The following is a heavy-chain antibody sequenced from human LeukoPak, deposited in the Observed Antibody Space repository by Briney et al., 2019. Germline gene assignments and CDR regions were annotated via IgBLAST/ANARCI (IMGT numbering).Heavy chain of an antibody. CDR1: GFTFSNAW. CDR3: TTATMVRGVLIDY. D-gene: IGHD3-10*01. CDR2: IKSKTDGGTT. Sequence: GGSLRLSCAASGFTFSNAWMSWVRQAPGKGLEWVGRIKSKTDGGTTDYAAPGKGRFTISRDDSKNTLYLQMNSLKTEDTAVYYCTTATMVRGVLIDYWGQGTLVTVSS. V-gene: IGHV3-15*01. J-gene: IGHJ4*02.